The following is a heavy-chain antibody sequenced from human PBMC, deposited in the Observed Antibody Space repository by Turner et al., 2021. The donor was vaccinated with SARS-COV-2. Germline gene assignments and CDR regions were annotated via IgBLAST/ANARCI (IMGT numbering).Heavy chain of an antibody. J-gene: IGHJ4*02. D-gene: IGHD5-12*01. CDR2: IYYGGST. CDR1: GGSISSYY. Sequence: QVQLQESGPGLGNPSETLSLTCTVSGGSISSYYWSWIRQPPGKGLEWNGYIYYGGSTNYNPTLKSRVTISVDTSKNQFSLKLSSVTAADTAVYYCARQQWLRSHFDYWGQGTLVTVSS. V-gene: IGHV4-59*08. CDR3: ARQQWLRSHFDY.